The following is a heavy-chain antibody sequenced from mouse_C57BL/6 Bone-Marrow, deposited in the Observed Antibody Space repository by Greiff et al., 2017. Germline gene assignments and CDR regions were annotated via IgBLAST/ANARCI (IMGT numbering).Heavy chain of an antibody. V-gene: IGHV1-64*01. D-gene: IGHD1-3*01. J-gene: IGHJ4*01. CDR1: GYTFTSYW. CDR3: ARARNPYKDAMDY. Sequence: QVQLQQPGAELVKPGASVKLSCKASGYTFTSYWMHWVKQRPGQGLEWIGMIHPNSGSTNYNEKFKSKATLTVDKSSSTAYMQLSSLTSEDAAVYYCARARNPYKDAMDYWGQGTSVTVSS. CDR2: IHPNSGST.